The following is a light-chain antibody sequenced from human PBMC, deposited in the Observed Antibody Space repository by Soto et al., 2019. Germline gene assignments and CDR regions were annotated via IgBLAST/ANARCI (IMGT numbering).Light chain of an antibody. Sequence: IVLTQSPLSLPVTPGEPASISCRSSESLLQSNGNHYLDWYLQKPGQSPQVLFYLGSNRASGVPDRFSGSGSGTDFTLKISRVEAEDVGVYYCMQALHTPWTFGQGTKVEIK. CDR2: LGS. J-gene: IGKJ1*01. CDR3: MQALHTPWT. CDR1: ESLLQSNGNHY. V-gene: IGKV2-28*01.